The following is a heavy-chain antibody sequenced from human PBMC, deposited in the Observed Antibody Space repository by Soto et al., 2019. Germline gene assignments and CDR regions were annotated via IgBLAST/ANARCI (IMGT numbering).Heavy chain of an antibody. Sequence: GGSLRLSCAASGFTFSSYGMHWVRQAPGKGLEWVAVIWYDGSNKYYADSVKGRFTISRDNSKNTLYLQMNSLRAEDTAVYYCARAQHYYDSSGYQIFDYWGQGTLVTVSS. CDR3: ARAQHYYDSSGYQIFDY. V-gene: IGHV3-33*01. CDR2: IWYDGSNK. J-gene: IGHJ4*02. D-gene: IGHD3-22*01. CDR1: GFTFSSYG.